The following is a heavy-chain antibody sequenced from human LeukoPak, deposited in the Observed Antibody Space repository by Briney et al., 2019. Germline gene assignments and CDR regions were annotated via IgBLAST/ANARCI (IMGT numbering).Heavy chain of an antibody. Sequence: GGSLRLSCAASGFTFSSYNMNWVRQAPGQGLEWVSSISSSSSYIYYADSVKGRFTISRDNAKNSLYLQMNGLRAEDTAVYYCAELGITMIGGVWGKGTTVTISS. J-gene: IGHJ6*04. V-gene: IGHV3-21*01. CDR1: GFTFSSYN. CDR2: ISSSSSYI. D-gene: IGHD3-10*02. CDR3: AELGITMIGGV.